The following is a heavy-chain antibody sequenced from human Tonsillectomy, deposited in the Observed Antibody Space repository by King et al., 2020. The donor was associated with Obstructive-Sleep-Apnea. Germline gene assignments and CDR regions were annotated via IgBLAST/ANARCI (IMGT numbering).Heavy chain of an antibody. V-gene: IGHV4-59*01. D-gene: IGHD6-13*01. CDR2: IYYSGST. Sequence: VQLQESGPGLVKPSETLSLTCTVSGGSISSYYWSWIRQPPGKGLEWIGYIYYSGSTNYNPSLKSRVTISVDTSKNQFSLKLSSVTAADTAVYYCARATYSSSWYGYWFDPWGQGTLVTVSS. CDR1: GGSISSYY. CDR3: ARATYSSSWYGYWFDP. J-gene: IGHJ5*02.